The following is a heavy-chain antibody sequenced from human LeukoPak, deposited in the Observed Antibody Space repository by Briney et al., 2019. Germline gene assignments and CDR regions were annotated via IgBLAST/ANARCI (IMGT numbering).Heavy chain of an antibody. CDR1: GFTFSSYS. J-gene: IGHJ3*02. D-gene: IGHD1-26*01. V-gene: IGHV3-48*01. Sequence: GGSLRLSCAASGFTFSSYSMNWVRQAPGKGLEWVSYISSSSSTIYYADSMKGRFTISRDNAKNSLYLQMNSLRAEDTAVYYCARERVIRYSGSYRSAFDIWGQGTMVTVSS. CDR2: ISSSSSTI. CDR3: ARERVIRYSGSYRSAFDI.